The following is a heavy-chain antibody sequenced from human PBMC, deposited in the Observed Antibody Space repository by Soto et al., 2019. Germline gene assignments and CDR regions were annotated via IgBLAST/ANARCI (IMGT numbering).Heavy chain of an antibody. CDR3: ARESWSGPFNYGYGMDV. D-gene: IGHD3-3*01. J-gene: IGHJ6*02. CDR1: GGSISSGDYY. Sequence: PSETLSLTCTVSGGSISSGDYYWSWIRQPPGKGLEWIGYIYYSGSTYYNPSLKSRVTISVDTSKNQFSLKLSSVTAADTAVYYCARESWSGPFNYGYGMDVWGQGTTVTVSS. CDR2: IYYSGST. V-gene: IGHV4-30-4*01.